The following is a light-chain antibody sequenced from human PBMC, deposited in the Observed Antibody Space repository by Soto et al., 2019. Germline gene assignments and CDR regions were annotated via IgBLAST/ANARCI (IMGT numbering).Light chain of an antibody. V-gene: IGKV3D-15*01. J-gene: IGKJ1*01. CDR1: QSISDT. CDR3: QQYNEWPWT. CDR2: GAS. Sequence: EIVMTQSPATLSVSPWGRATLSSRASQSISDTLAWYQQKPGQAPRLLIFGASSRATGIPARFSGSGSGTEFNLTISSLQSEDFAVYYCQQYNEWPWTFGQGTKVDIK.